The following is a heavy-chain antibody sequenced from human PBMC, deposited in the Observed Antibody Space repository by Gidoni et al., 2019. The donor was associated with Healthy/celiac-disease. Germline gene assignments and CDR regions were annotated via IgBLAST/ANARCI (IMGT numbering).Heavy chain of an antibody. CDR3: ARRGFGARPWDY. D-gene: IGHD6-6*01. V-gene: IGHV4-34*01. CDR2: INHSGNT. J-gene: IGHJ4*02. Sequence: QVQLQQWGAGLLKPSETLSLTCAVYGGSLGGYYWSWIRQPPGKGLEWIGEINHSGNTNYNPSLKSRVTISVDTSKNHFSLKLSSVTAADTAVYYCARRGFGARPWDYWGQGTLVTVSS. CDR1: GGSLGGYY.